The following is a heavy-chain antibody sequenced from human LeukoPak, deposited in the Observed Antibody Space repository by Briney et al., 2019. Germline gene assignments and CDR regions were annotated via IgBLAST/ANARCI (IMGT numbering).Heavy chain of an antibody. CDR2: INPNSGGT. J-gene: IGHJ5*02. V-gene: IGHV1-2*02. CDR1: GYTFTGYY. CDR3: AGHMISQGWFDP. Sequence: GASVKVSCKASGYTFTGYYMHWVRQAPGQGLEWMGWINPNSGGTNYAQNFQGRVTMTRDTSISTAYMELTRLRSDDTAVYYCAGHMISQGWFDPWGQGTLVTVSS. D-gene: IGHD3-22*01.